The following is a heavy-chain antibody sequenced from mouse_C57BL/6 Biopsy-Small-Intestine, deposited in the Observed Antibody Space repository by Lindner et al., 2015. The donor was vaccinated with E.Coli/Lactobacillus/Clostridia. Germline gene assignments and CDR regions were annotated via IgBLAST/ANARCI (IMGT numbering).Heavy chain of an antibody. CDR3: ARRAPDGYYLDY. CDR2: ISSGSSTI. D-gene: IGHD2-3*01. Sequence: VQLQESGGGLVKPGGSLKLSCAASGFTFSDYGMHWVRQAPEKGLEWVAYISSGSSTIYYADTVKGRFTISRDNAKNTLFLQMTSLRSEDTAMYYCARRAPDGYYLDYWGQGTTLTVSS. J-gene: IGHJ2*01. V-gene: IGHV5-17*01. CDR1: GFTFSDYG.